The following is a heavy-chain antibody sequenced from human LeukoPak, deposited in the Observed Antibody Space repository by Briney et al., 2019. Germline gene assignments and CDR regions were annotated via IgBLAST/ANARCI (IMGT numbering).Heavy chain of an antibody. CDR3: ARGMAAAGDPDWFGP. V-gene: IGHV4-59*01. D-gene: IGHD6-13*01. CDR1: GGSISGYY. Sequence: PSETLSLTCTVSGGSISGYYWSWIRQPPGKGLDWIGYIYYSGSTNYNPSLKRRVTISVDTSKNQFSLNLNSVTAADTAVYYCARGMAAAGDPDWFGPWGQGALVTVSS. CDR2: IYYSGST. J-gene: IGHJ5*02.